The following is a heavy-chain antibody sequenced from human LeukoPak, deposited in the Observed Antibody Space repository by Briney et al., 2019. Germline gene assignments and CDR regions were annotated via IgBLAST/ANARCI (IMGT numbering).Heavy chain of an antibody. D-gene: IGHD3-22*01. V-gene: IGHV4-30-2*01. CDR2: IYHSGST. J-gene: IGHJ4*02. CDR3: ARNIADSSGYYTVGY. CDR1: GGSISSGGYS. Sequence: SETLSLTCAVSGGSISSGGYSWSWIRQPPGKGLEWIGYIYHSGSTNYNPSLKSRVTISVDKSKNQFSLKLSSVTAADTAVYYCARNIADSSGYYTVGYWGQGTLVTVSS.